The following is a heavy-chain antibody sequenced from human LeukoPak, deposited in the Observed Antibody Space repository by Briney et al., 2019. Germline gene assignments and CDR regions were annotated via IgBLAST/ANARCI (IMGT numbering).Heavy chain of an antibody. CDR3: XXXXXXXGSYYPLFDY. CDR1: GGSISSYY. V-gene: IGHV4-59*03. CDR2: IYHSGST. Sequence: RASETLSLTCTVSGGSISSYYWSWIRQPPGKGLEWIGYIYHSGSTNYNPSLKSRVTISVDKSKNQFSLKLKSVTAADTAVYHCXXXXXXXGSYYPLFDYWGQGTLVTVSS. D-gene: IGHD3-22*01. J-gene: IGHJ4*02.